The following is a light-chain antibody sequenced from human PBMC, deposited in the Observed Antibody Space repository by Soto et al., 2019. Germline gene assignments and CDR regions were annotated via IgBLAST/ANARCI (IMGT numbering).Light chain of an antibody. J-gene: IGLJ2*01. V-gene: IGLV1-51*01. CDR1: SSIIGSYD. CDR3: GAWDSSLSAQV. CDR2: DDD. Sequence: QSALTQPPSVSAAPGQKVTISCSGSSSIIGSYDISWYQQLPGTAPKLLIYDDDKRPSGIPDRFSGSKSGTSATLGITGLQTGDEADYYCGAWDSSLSAQVFGGGTKLTVL.